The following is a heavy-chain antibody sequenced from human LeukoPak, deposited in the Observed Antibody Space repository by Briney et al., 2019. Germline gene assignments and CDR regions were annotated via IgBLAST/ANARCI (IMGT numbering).Heavy chain of an antibody. CDR2: INAGNGNT. CDR3: ARDRVDYGEFDSVGAFAS. V-gene: IGHV1-3*01. J-gene: IGHJ3*02. CDR1: GYTFTSYA. D-gene: IGHD4-17*01. Sequence: ASVKVSCKASGYTFTSYAMHWVRQAPGQRLEWMGWINAGNGNTKYSQKFQGRVTITRDTSASTAYMELSSLRSEDTAVYYCARDRVDYGEFDSVGAFASCSQGTMVTASS.